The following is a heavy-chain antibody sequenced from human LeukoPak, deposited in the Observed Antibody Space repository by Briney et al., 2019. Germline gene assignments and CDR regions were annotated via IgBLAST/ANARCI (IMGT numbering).Heavy chain of an antibody. J-gene: IGHJ4*02. V-gene: IGHV4-39*07. D-gene: IGHD2-2*01. CDR2: INHSGST. CDR1: GGSISSSGYY. CDR3: ARLCSSTSCYDYFDY. Sequence: PSETLSLTCTASGGSISSSGYYWSWIRQPPGKGLEWIGEINHSGSTNYNPSLKSRVTISVDTSKNQFSLKLSSVTAADTAVYYCARLCSSTSCYDYFDYWGQGTLVTVSS.